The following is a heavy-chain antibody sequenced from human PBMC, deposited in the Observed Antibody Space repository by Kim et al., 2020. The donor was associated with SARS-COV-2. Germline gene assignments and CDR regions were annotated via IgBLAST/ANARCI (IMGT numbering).Heavy chain of an antibody. CDR3: AKDKSGPYSYSSHYYYGMDV. Sequence: GGSLRLSCAASGFTFGDYAMHWVRQAPGKGLEWVSTISWNSGSIGYADSVKGRFTISRDNAKNSLYLQMNSLRTEDTAVYYCAKDKSGPYSYSSHYYYGMDVWGQGTTVTVPS. D-gene: IGHD6-6*01. CDR1: GFTFGDYA. J-gene: IGHJ6*02. CDR2: ISWNSGSI. V-gene: IGHV3-9*01.